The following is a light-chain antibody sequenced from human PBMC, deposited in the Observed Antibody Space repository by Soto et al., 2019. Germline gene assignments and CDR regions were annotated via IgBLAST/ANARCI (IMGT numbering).Light chain of an antibody. J-gene: IGKJ1*01. Sequence: EIVMTQSPATLSVSPGERATLSCRACQSVRSNLAWYQQKPGQAPRLLIYGASTRATGVPVRFSGSGSGTEFTLTISSLQSEDFAVYYCQQCDTWPRTFGQGTKVEIK. V-gene: IGKV3-15*01. CDR3: QQCDTWPRT. CDR1: QSVRSN. CDR2: GAS.